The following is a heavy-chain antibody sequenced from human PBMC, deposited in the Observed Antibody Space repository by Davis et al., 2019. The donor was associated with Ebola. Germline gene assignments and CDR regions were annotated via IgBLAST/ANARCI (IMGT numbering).Heavy chain of an antibody. V-gene: IGHV3-13*01. CDR1: GFTFSSYD. D-gene: IGHD2-2*01. Sequence: PGGSLRLSCAASGFTFSSYDMHWVRQATGKGLEWVSAIGTAGDTYYPGSVKGRFTISRDNSKNTLYLQMNSLRAEDTAVYYCAKLQDIVLVPAAPLDYWGQGTLVTVSS. J-gene: IGHJ4*02. CDR2: IGTAGDT. CDR3: AKLQDIVLVPAAPLDY.